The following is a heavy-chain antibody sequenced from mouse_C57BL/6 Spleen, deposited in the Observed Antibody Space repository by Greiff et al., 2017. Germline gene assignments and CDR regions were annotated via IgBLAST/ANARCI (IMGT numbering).Heavy chain of an antibody. CDR1: GYTFTDYE. Sequence: VQLQQSGAELVRPGASVTLSCKASGYTFTDYEMHWVKQTPVHGLEWIGAIDPETGGTAYNQKFKGKAILTADKSSSTAYMALRSLTSEDSAVYYCTREFPPDYWGQGTTLTVSS. CDR3: TREFPPDY. J-gene: IGHJ2*01. CDR2: IDPETGGT. V-gene: IGHV1-15*01.